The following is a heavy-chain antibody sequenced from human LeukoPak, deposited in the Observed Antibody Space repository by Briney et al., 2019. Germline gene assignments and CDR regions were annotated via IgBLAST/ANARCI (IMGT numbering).Heavy chain of an antibody. J-gene: IGHJ4*02. CDR3: ARWKGYCSSTSCSHGFDY. CDR1: GGSISSGDYY. Sequence: SQTLSLTCTVSGGSISSGDYYWSWIRQPPGKGLEWIGYIYYSVSTYYNPSLKSRVTISVDTSKNQFSLKLSSVTAADTAVYYCARWKGYCSSTSCSHGFDYWGQGTLVTVSS. CDR2: IYYSVST. D-gene: IGHD2-2*01. V-gene: IGHV4-30-4*01.